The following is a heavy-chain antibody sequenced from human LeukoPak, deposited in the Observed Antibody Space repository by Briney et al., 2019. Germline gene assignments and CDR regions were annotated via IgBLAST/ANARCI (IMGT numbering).Heavy chain of an antibody. Sequence: GASVKVSCKASGYTFTSYYMHWVRQAPGQGLEWMGIINPNTGGANYAQKFQGRVTMTRDTSISTAYMELSRLTSDDTAVYYCARGHAGGNYRYYYMDVWGKGTTVTVSS. CDR1: GYTFTSYY. V-gene: IGHV1-2*02. CDR2: INPNTGGA. J-gene: IGHJ6*03. D-gene: IGHD2-8*02. CDR3: ARGHAGGNYRYYYMDV.